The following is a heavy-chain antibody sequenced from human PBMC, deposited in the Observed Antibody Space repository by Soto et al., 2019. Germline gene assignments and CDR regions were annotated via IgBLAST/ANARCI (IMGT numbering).Heavy chain of an antibody. CDR1: GFTFSSYW. Sequence: EVQLVESGGGLVQPGGSLRLSCAASGFTFSSYWMHWVRQAPGKGLVWVSRINRDGSTTTYADSVKGRFTISRDNAKNTLFLQMNSLRAEDTAVYYCARDSGIIGTTFDYWGQGTLVTVSS. D-gene: IGHD1-20*01. CDR2: INRDGSTT. CDR3: ARDSGIIGTTFDY. J-gene: IGHJ4*02. V-gene: IGHV3-74*01.